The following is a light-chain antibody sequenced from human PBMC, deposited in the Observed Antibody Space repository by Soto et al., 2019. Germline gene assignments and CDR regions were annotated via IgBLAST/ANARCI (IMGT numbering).Light chain of an antibody. J-gene: IGKJ5*01. CDR1: QSISSW. CDR3: QQYNSYCIT. CDR2: KAS. Sequence: DIQMTQSPSTLSASVGDRVTITCRASQSISSWLAWYQQKPGKAPKLLIYKASSLESGVPSRFSGSGSGTEFTLTISSLQPDDFATYYCQQYNSYCITFGQGTRLEI. V-gene: IGKV1-5*03.